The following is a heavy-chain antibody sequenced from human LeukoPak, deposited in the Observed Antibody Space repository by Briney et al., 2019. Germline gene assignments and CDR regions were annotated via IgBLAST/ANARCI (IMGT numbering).Heavy chain of an antibody. V-gene: IGHV3-9*01. D-gene: IGHD5-12*01. CDR2: ISWNSGSI. J-gene: IGHJ4*02. CDR1: GFTFDDYA. CDR3: AKDTWQWLRDVDY. Sequence: PGGSLRLSCAASGFTFDDYAMHWVRQAPGKGLEWVSGISWNSGSIGYADSVKGRFTISRDNAKNSLYLQMISLRAEDTALYYCAKDTWQWLRDVDYWGQGTLVTVSS.